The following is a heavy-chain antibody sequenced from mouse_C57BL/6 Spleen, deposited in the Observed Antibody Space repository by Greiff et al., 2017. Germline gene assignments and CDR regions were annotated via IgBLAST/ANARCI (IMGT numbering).Heavy chain of an antibody. J-gene: IGHJ4*01. CDR2: IYPGSGST. V-gene: IGHV1-55*01. Sequence: QVHVKQPGAELVKPGASVKMSCKASGYTFTSYWITWVKQRPGQGLEWIGDIYPGSGSTNYNEKFKSKATLTVDTSSSTAYMQLSSLTSEDSAVYYCARRRGAMDYWGQGTSVTGSS. CDR3: ARRRGAMDY. CDR1: GYTFTSYW.